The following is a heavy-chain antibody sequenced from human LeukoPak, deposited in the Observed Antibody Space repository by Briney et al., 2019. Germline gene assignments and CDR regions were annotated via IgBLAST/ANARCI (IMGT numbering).Heavy chain of an antibody. CDR1: GGSISSYY. J-gene: IGHJ2*01. V-gene: IGHV4-59*01. CDR2: IYYSGST. CDR3: ARSWRDRDWYFDL. Sequence: PSETLSLTCTVSGGSISSYYWSWIRQPPGKGLEWIGYIYYSGSTNYNPSLKSRVTISVDTSKNQFSLKLSSVTAADTAVYYCARSWRDRDWYFDLWGRGTLVTVSS. D-gene: IGHD5-24*01.